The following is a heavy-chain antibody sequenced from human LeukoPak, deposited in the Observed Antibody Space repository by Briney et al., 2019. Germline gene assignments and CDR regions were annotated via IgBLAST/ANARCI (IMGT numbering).Heavy chain of an antibody. Sequence: ASVKVSCKASGYTFTGYYIHWVRQAPGQGLEWMGWINPNSGGTKYAQKFQGRATMTRDTSISTAYMELSRLISDDTAVYYCARAQTYCSGVTCYSDSWGQGTLVTVSS. CDR2: INPNSGGT. CDR1: GYTFTGYY. D-gene: IGHD2-15*01. J-gene: IGHJ4*02. V-gene: IGHV1-2*02. CDR3: ARAQTYCSGVTCYSDS.